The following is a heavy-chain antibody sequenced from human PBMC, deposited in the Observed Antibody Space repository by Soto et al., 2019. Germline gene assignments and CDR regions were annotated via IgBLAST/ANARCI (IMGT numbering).Heavy chain of an antibody. Sequence: GXSVKVSCKASQYTFTNFYLHWVRQAPGQRPEWMGWINNGGGTIYAQKFQGRLSMTRDTSITTAYMELSRLSSDDTAFYYCATSSDWSPLLDYWGQGTLVTVSS. CDR1: QYTFTNFY. D-gene: IGHD6-19*01. V-gene: IGHV1-2*02. CDR2: INNGGGT. J-gene: IGHJ4*02. CDR3: ATSSDWSPLLDY.